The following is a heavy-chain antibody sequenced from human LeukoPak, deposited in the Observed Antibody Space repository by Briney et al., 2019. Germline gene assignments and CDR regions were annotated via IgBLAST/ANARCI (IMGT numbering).Heavy chain of an antibody. J-gene: IGHJ4*02. CDR2: VYYSGST. CDR1: GPSVNSHSYY. D-gene: IGHD1-26*01. CDR3: ARMKAWVGVTTGPRGFDY. V-gene: IGHV4-61*01. Sequence: SETLSLTCTLSGPSVNSHSYYWSWLRQPPGQGLEWLGYVYYSGSTNYNPSLTSRLTLSVDTSKNQFSLKLSSVTAADTAVYYCARMKAWVGVTTGPRGFDYWGQGTLVTVSS.